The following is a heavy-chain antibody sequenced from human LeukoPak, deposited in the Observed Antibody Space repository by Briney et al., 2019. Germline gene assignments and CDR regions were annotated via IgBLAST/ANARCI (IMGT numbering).Heavy chain of an antibody. J-gene: IGHJ4*02. CDR3: TTDLPSSSRWSNDW. D-gene: IGHD6-13*01. Sequence: GGSLRLSCAASGFTFSSYAMSWVRQAPGKGLEWVSAISGSGGSTYYADSVKGRFTISRDNSKNTLNLQMNSLRAEDTAVYYCTTDLPSSSRWSNDWWGQGTQVTVSS. CDR1: GFTFSSYA. CDR2: ISGSGGST. V-gene: IGHV3-23*01.